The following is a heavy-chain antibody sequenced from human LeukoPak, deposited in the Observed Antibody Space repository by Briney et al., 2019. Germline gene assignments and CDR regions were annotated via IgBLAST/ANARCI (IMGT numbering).Heavy chain of an antibody. Sequence: GRSLRLSCATSGFTFSIYWMSWVRQAPGKGLEWVANIKQDGSEKYYVDSVKGRFTISRDNAKNSLYLQMNSLRAEDTAVYSCARYQLGGWFDPWGQGTLVTVSS. J-gene: IGHJ5*02. V-gene: IGHV3-7*05. CDR1: GFTFSIYW. D-gene: IGHD3-16*01. CDR3: ARYQLGGWFDP. CDR2: IKQDGSEK.